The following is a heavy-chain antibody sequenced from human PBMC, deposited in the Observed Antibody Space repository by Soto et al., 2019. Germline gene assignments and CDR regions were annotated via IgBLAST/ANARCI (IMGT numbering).Heavy chain of an antibody. V-gene: IGHV4-4*02. J-gene: IGHJ4*02. CDR3: ARGGLEWSSDGDYIDY. CDR1: GGSIGNNHW. Sequence: QVQLLESGPGLVKPSGSLSLTCAVSGGSIGNNHWWSWVRQTPGKGLEWLGEVSHSGSTRYNPSLRSRVTISVAKSKHQFPLRLRSVTAADTAVYYCARGGLEWSSDGDYIDYWGQGTLVTVSS. D-gene: IGHD3-3*01. CDR2: VSHSGST.